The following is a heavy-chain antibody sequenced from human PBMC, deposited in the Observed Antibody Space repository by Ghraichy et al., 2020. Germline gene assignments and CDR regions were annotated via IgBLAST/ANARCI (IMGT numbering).Heavy chain of an antibody. CDR1: GGSFSGYY. D-gene: IGHD5-12*01. Sequence: SETLSLTCAVYGGSFSGYYFTWIRQSPGTGLEWIGKVDHGGRTNYNPSLKSRVTVSIDTTTFHFALQLTSVTAADTAVYYCVTKEGTGWMIDYWGRGTLVTVSS. J-gene: IGHJ4*02. CDR3: VTKEGTGWMIDY. CDR2: VDHGGRT. V-gene: IGHV4-34*01.